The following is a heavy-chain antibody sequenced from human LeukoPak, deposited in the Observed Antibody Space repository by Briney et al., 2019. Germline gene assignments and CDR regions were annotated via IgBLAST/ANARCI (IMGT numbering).Heavy chain of an antibody. D-gene: IGHD3-3*01. CDR1: GGSISSGSYY. CDR2: IYTSGST. J-gene: IGHJ5*02. V-gene: IGHV4-61*02. CDR3: ARDLGDFWSGSNWFDP. Sequence: SQTLSLTCTVSGGSISSGSYYWSWIRQPAGKGLEWIGRIYTSGSTNYNPSLKSRVTISVDTSKNQFSLKLSSVTAADTAVYYCARDLGDFWSGSNWFDPWGQGTLVTVSS.